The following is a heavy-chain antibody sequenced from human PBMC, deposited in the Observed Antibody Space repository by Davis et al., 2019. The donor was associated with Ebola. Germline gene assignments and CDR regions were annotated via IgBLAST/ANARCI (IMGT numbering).Heavy chain of an antibody. J-gene: IGHJ5*02. V-gene: IGHV1-8*01. Sequence: ASVKVSCKASGYTFTNYDVHWVRQGTGQGLEWLGWMNPNSANTGYGQKFQGRVTMTRDTSITTAYMELSSLTSDDTAVYYCARGRKVAKMGSWFDPWGQGTPVTVSS. CDR1: GYTFTNYD. D-gene: IGHD5-12*01. CDR3: ARGRKVAKMGSWFDP. CDR2: MNPNSANT.